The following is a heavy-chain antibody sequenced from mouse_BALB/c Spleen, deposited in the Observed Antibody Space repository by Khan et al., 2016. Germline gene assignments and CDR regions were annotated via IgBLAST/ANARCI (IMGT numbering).Heavy chain of an antibody. CDR1: GYSITSDYA. D-gene: IGHD2-14*01. Sequence: EVQLQESGPGLVKPSQSLSLTCTVTGYSITSDYAWNWIRQFPGNKLEWMGYISYSGSTNYNPSLKSRISITRDTSKNQFFLQLHSVTTEDTATYYGARRYDRYDDALDYWGQGTSVTVSA. CDR2: ISYSGST. CDR3: ARRYDRYDDALDY. V-gene: IGHV3-2*02. J-gene: IGHJ4*01.